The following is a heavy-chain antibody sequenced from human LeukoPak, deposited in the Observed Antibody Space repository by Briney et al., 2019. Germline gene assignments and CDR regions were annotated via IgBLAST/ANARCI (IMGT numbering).Heavy chain of an antibody. V-gene: IGHV3-9*03. Sequence: GRSLRLSCAASGFTFSSYGMHWVRQAPGKGLEWVSGISWNSGSIGYADSVKGRFTISRDNAKNSLYLQMNSLRAEDMALYYCAKDATPSFYSSSFDYWGQGTLVTVSS. D-gene: IGHD6-6*01. CDR2: ISWNSGSI. J-gene: IGHJ4*02. CDR3: AKDATPSFYSSSFDY. CDR1: GFTFSSYG.